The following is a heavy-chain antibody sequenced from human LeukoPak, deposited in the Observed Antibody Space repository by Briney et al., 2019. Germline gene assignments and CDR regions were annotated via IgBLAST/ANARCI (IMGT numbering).Heavy chain of an antibody. Sequence: GGSLRLSCAASGFTFSDYWMSWVRQAPGKGLEWVANIKQDGSEKYYVDSVKGRFTISRDNAKNSLYLQMNSLRAEDTAVYYCARDRGGSGWYEFECWSQGTLVTVSS. D-gene: IGHD6-19*01. CDR2: IKQDGSEK. V-gene: IGHV3-7*01. J-gene: IGHJ4*02. CDR3: ARDRGGSGWYEFEC. CDR1: GFTFSDYW.